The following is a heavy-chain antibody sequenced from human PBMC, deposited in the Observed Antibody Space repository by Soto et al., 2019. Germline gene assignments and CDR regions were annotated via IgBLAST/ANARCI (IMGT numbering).Heavy chain of an antibody. J-gene: IGHJ6*02. D-gene: IGHD3-3*01. CDR1: GFTFSSYG. CDR3: ARDIYRDFWSGYYGYYGMDV. V-gene: IGHV3-33*01. Sequence: QVQLVESGGGEVQPGRSLRLSCAASGFTFSSYGMHWVRQAPGKGLEWVAVIWYDGSNKYYADSVKGRFTISRDNSKNTLYLQMNSLRAEDTAVYYCARDIYRDFWSGYYGYYGMDVWGQGTTVTVSS. CDR2: IWYDGSNK.